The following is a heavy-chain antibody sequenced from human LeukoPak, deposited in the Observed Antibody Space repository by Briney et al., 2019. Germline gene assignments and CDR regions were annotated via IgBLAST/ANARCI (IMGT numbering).Heavy chain of an antibody. J-gene: IGHJ3*02. CDR3: ARPHDGDYAFDI. CDR2: ISGSGGST. D-gene: IGHD4-17*01. V-gene: IGHV3-23*01. CDR1: GFTFSSYA. Sequence: GGSLRLSCAASGFTFSSYAMSWVRQAPGKGLEWVSAISGSGGSTYYADSVKGRFTISRDNSKNTLYLQMNSLRAEDTAVYYCARPHDGDYAFDIWGQGTMVTVSS.